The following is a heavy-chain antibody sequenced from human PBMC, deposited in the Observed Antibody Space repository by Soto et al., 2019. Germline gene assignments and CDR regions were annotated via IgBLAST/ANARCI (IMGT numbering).Heavy chain of an antibody. D-gene: IGHD1-7*01. CDR1: GFTFSNYA. V-gene: IGHV3-23*01. CDR3: ANGQNKWKYGAFEI. CDR2: IVGSGGST. Sequence: PGGSLRLSCAASGFTFSNYAMSWVRQAPGKGLEWVSTIVGSGGSTNYADSVKGRFTISRDNSKNTLYLQVNSLRAEDTAVYYCANGQNKWKYGAFEIWGQGTMVTVSS. J-gene: IGHJ3*02.